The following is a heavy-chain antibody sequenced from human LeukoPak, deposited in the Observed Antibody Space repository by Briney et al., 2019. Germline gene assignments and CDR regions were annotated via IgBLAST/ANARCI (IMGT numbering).Heavy chain of an antibody. CDR1: GYSFTNYW. Sequence: GESLKISCKGSGYSFTNYWIGWVRQMPGKGLEWMGIIHPGDSDTRYSPSFQGQVTISADKSISTAYLQWSSLRASDSAMYYCALKSRGYCSGGRCYIGCWGQGTLVTVSS. CDR3: ALKSRGYCSGGRCYIGC. J-gene: IGHJ4*02. V-gene: IGHV5-51*01. D-gene: IGHD2-15*01. CDR2: IHPGDSDT.